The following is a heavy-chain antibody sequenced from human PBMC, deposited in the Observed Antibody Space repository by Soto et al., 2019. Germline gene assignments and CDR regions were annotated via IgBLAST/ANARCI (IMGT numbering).Heavy chain of an antibody. V-gene: IGHV1-18*01. CDR2: ISAYNANT. CDR1: GYTFTSYG. CDR3: ARDRPGATGDY. J-gene: IGHJ4*02. Sequence: GASVKVSCKASGYTFTSYGISWVRQAPGQGLEWMGWISAYNANTNYAQKLQGRVTMTTDTSTSTSYMELRSLRSDDTAVYFCARDRPGATGDYWGQGTLVTVSS. D-gene: IGHD1-26*01.